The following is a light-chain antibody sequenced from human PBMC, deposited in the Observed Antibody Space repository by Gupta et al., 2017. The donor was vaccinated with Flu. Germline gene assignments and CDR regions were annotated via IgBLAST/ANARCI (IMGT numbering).Light chain of an antibody. CDR3: QQRSNKPPYT. V-gene: IGKV3-11*01. CDR2: DAS. J-gene: IGKJ2*01. CDR1: QSVSHY. Sequence: ERATLSCRASQSVSHYLSWYQHKPGQAPRLLIYDASNRATGIPARFSGSGSGTDFTLTISSLEPEDFAVYYCQQRSNKPPYTFGQGTKLQIK.